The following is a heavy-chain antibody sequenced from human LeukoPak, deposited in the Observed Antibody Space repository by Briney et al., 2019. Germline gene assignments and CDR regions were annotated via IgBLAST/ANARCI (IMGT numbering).Heavy chain of an antibody. Sequence: PGGSLRLSCAASGFTFSSYGMHWVRQAPGKGLEWVSSISRRSRHVYYAGSVKGRFTISRDDARNSLYLQMNSLRAEDMAVYFCVRDLLGSGSTTAYLYHWGQGTLVTVSS. CDR3: VRDLLGSGSTTAYLYH. D-gene: IGHD3-10*01. V-gene: IGHV3-21*01. CDR2: ISRRSRHV. CDR1: GFTFSSYG. J-gene: IGHJ1*01.